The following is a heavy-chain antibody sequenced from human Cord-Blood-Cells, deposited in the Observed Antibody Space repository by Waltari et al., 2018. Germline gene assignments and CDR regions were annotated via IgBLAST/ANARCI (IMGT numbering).Heavy chain of an antibody. D-gene: IGHD3-22*01. V-gene: IGHV4-34*01. Sequence: QVQLQQWGAGLLKPSETLSLTCAVSGGSFSGYYWSWTRQPPGKGLEWIGEINHSGSTNYNPSLKSRVTISVDTSKNQFSLKLSSVTAADTAVYYCARVFAMSYDSSGYYFDYWGQGTLVTVSS. CDR2: INHSGST. J-gene: IGHJ4*02. CDR3: ARVFAMSYDSSGYYFDY. CDR1: GGSFSGYY.